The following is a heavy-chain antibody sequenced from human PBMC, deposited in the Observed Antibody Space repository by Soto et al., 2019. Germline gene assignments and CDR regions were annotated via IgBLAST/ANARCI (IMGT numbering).Heavy chain of an antibody. CDR3: ARDVVVGDYEIRYYYYGMDV. D-gene: IGHD4-17*01. CDR1: GFTFSSYG. CDR2: IWYDGSNK. V-gene: IGHV3-33*01. Sequence: QVQLVESGGGVVQPGRSLRLSCAASGFTFSSYGMHWVRQAPGKGLEWVAVIWYDGSNKYYADSVKGRFTISRDNSKNTLYLQMGSLRAEDTAVYYCARDVVVGDYEIRYYYYGMDVWGQGTTVTVSS. J-gene: IGHJ6*02.